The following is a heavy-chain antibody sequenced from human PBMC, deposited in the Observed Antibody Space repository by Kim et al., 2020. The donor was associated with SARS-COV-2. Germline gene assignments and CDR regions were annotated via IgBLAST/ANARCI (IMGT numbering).Heavy chain of an antibody. CDR1: GFTFSSYW. V-gene: IGHV3-7*01. Sequence: GGSLRLSCAASGFTFSSYWMSWVRQAPGKGLEWVANIKQDGSEKYYVDSVKGRFTISRDNAKNSLYLQMNSLRAEDTAVYYCARDPGYDSSGYYFWPGYYFDDWGQGTLVTVSS. J-gene: IGHJ4*02. CDR2: IKQDGSEK. D-gene: IGHD3-22*01. CDR3: ARDPGYDSSGYYFWPGYYFDD.